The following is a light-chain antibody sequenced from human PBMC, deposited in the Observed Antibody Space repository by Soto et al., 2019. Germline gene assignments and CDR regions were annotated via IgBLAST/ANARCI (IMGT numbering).Light chain of an antibody. Sequence: DIQMTQSPSSLSASVGDRVSITCRASQTISTYLNWFQQKPGEAPNLLIYAASTLQSGVPSRFSGSGSGRDFTLTTSSLHPEDFATYYCQQSYDHPVTFGQGTRLDIK. CDR2: AAS. CDR1: QTISTY. J-gene: IGKJ5*01. CDR3: QQSYDHPVT. V-gene: IGKV1-39*01.